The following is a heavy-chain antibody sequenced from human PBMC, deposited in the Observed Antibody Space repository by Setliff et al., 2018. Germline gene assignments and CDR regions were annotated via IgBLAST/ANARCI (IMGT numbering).Heavy chain of an antibody. V-gene: IGHV4-30-2*01. CDR2: IYHSGST. Sequence: TLSLTCAVSGGSISSGGYAWSWIRQPPGKGLEWIGYIYHSGSTYYNPSPKSRVTRSVDRSKNQFSLKLSSVTAADTAVYYCARAPRIAAAGTWAAGYGMDVWGQGTTVTVSS. CDR1: GGSISSGGYA. CDR3: ARAPRIAAAGTWAAGYGMDV. D-gene: IGHD6-13*01. J-gene: IGHJ6*02.